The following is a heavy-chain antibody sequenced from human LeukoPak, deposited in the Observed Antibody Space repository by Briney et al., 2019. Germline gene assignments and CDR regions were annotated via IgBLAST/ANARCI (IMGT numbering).Heavy chain of an antibody. CDR3: ARHPGSYALRPEYYFDY. CDR1: GGSISSGGDC. CDR2: IYYSGST. V-gene: IGHV4-61*08. J-gene: IGHJ4*02. Sequence: SETLSLTCTVSGGSISSGGDCWSWIRQHPGKGLEWIGYIYYSGSTNYNPSLKSRVTISVDTSKNQFSLKLSSVTAADTAVYYCARHPGSYALRPEYYFDYWGQGTLVTVSS. D-gene: IGHD1-26*01.